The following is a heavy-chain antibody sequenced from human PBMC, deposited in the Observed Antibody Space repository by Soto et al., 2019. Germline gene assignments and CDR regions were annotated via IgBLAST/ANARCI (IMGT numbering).Heavy chain of an antibody. D-gene: IGHD2-8*01. CDR2: ISSDGRHT. J-gene: IGHJ4*02. Sequence: PGGSLRLSCAASGFTFSSYSMNWVRQAPGKGLEWVSSISSDGRHTYYADSVKGRVTVSRDNAKNSLFLQMDSLRAEDAAVYFCAGRHCSNGVCPFDYWGRGTLVTVSS. V-gene: IGHV3-21*01. CDR3: AGRHCSNGVCPFDY. CDR1: GFTFSSYS.